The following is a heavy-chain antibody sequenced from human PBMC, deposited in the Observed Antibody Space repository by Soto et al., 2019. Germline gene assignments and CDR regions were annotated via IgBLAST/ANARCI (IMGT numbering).Heavy chain of an antibody. Sequence: QVQLVQSVAEVKKPGSSVKVSCKASGGTFSSYAISWVRQAPGQGLEWRGGIIPIFGTANYAQKFQGIVTITADESTSTAYRELSSMRSEDTAVSYCARAPNSGDYRPLWFDPWGKGTLVTVSS. CDR2: IIPIFGTA. V-gene: IGHV1-69*01. J-gene: IGHJ5*02. D-gene: IGHD4-17*01. CDR1: GGTFSSYA. CDR3: ARAPNSGDYRPLWFDP.